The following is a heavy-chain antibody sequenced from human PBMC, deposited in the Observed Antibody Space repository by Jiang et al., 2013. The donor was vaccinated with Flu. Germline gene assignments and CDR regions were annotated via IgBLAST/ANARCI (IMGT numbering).Heavy chain of an antibody. D-gene: IGHD3-22*01. Sequence: PGLVKPSETLSLTCTVSGGSISSSSYYWGWIRQPPGKGLEWIGSIYYSGSTYYNPSLKSRVTISVDTSKNQFSLKLSSVTAADTAVYYCASIQYSDYYDSSGYYYIDYWGQGTLVTVSS. J-gene: IGHJ4*02. CDR1: GGSISSSSYY. CDR3: ASIQYSDYYDSSGYYYIDY. V-gene: IGHV4-39*01. CDR2: IYYSGST.